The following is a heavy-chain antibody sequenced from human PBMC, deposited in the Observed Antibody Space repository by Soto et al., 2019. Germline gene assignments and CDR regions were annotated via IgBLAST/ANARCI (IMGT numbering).Heavy chain of an antibody. Sequence: PSETLSLTCTVSGGSISSYYWSWIRQPPGKGLEWIGYIYYSGSTNYNPSLKSRVTISVDTSKNQFSLKLSSVTAADTAVYYCARVLPRSMVRGNLFDPWGQGTLVTVSS. CDR2: IYYSGST. CDR3: ARVLPRSMVRGNLFDP. CDR1: GGSISSYY. V-gene: IGHV4-59*01. J-gene: IGHJ5*02. D-gene: IGHD3-10*01.